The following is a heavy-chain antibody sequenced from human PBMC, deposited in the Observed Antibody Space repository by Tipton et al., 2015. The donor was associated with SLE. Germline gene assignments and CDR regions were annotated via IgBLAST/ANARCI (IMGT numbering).Heavy chain of an antibody. J-gene: IGHJ4*01. CDR1: GGAISDYY. V-gene: IGHV4-59*08. CDR3: ARHRGDFDY. CDR2: VYNSGST. Sequence: TLSLTCTVSGGAISDYYWSWIRQAPGKGLEWIGYVYNSGSTNYNPSLKSRVTISVDTSKNQFSLNLSSVTAADTAVYYCARHRGDFDYWGHGTLVTVSS. D-gene: IGHD3-16*01.